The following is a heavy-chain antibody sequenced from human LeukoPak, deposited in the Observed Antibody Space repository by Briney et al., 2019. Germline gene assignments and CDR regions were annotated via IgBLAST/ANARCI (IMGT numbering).Heavy chain of an antibody. CDR3: AKSPVQLERGGVVWYYYYYMDV. D-gene: IGHD1-1*01. CDR1: GFTFSSYA. J-gene: IGHJ6*03. V-gene: IGHV3-23*01. Sequence: GGSLGLSCAASGFTFSSYAMTWVRQAPGKGLEWVSSFSFNGESTYYADSAKGRFTISRDNSKNTLYLQMNSLRAEDTAVYYCAKSPVQLERGGVVWYYYYYMDVWGKGTTVTVSS. CDR2: FSFNGEST.